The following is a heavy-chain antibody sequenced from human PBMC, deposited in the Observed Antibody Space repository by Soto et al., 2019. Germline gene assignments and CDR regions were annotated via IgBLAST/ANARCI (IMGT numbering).Heavy chain of an antibody. CDR1: GFSISTFA. J-gene: IGHJ5*02. D-gene: IGHD2-8*01. CDR3: VRGSYCSNGVSYNLGWFGP. Sequence: PGGSLRLSCAASGFSISTFALHWVRQAPGKGLEWVAIIWSDGNDKYYADSVEGRFTISSDNSKNTLSLQMNSLRAEDTAVYYCVRGSYCSNGVSYNLGWFGPWGQGTQVTVSS. V-gene: IGHV3-33*01. CDR2: IWSDGNDK.